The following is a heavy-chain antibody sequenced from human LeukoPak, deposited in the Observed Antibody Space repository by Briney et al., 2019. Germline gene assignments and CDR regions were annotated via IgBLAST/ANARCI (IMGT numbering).Heavy chain of an antibody. CDR1: GGTFSSYA. CDR3: ARSDGYKPNDAFDI. CDR2: IIPIFGTA. D-gene: IGHD5-24*01. Sequence: SVKVSCKASGGTFSSYAMSWVRQAPGQGIEWMGRIIPIFGTANYAQKFQGRVTITTDESTSTAYMELSSLRSEDTAVYYCARSDGYKPNDAFDIWGQGTMVTVSS. V-gene: IGHV1-69*05. J-gene: IGHJ3*02.